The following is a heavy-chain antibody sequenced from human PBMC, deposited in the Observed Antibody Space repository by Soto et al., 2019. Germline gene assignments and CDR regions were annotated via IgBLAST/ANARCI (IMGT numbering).Heavy chain of an antibody. CDR1: GYTLTELS. CDR2: FDPEDGET. CDR3: ATNHGSGSYYGDYYYGMDV. D-gene: IGHD3-10*01. J-gene: IGHJ6*02. V-gene: IGHV1-24*01. Sequence: ASVKVSFKVSGYTLTELSMHWVRQAPGKGLEWMGGFDPEDGETIYAQKFQGRVTMTEDTSTDTAYMELSSLRSEDTAVYYCATNHGSGSYYGDYYYGMDVWGQGTTVTVSS.